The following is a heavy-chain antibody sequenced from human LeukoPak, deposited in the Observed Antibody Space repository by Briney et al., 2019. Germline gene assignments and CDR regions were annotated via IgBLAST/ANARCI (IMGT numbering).Heavy chain of an antibody. CDR2: INPNSGGT. CDR3: ARDEGSGSYYFDY. J-gene: IGHJ4*02. D-gene: IGHD3-10*01. V-gene: IGHV1-2*04. CDR1: GYTFTGYY. Sequence: GASVKVSCKASGYTFTGYYMHWVRQAPGQGLEWMGWINPNSGGTNYAQKFQGWVTITRDTSISTAYMVLSRLRSDDTAVYYCARDEGSGSYYFDYWGQGTLVTVSS.